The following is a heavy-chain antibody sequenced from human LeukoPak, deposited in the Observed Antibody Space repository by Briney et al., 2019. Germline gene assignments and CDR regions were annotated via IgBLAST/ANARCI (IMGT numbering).Heavy chain of an antibody. CDR2: IIPIFGTA. V-gene: IGHV1-69*01. Sequence: SVKVSCKASGGTFSSYAISWVRQAPGQGLEWMGGIIPIFGTANYAQKFQGRVTITADESTSTAYMELSSLRSEDTAVYYCARESHLRSRGEDWFDPWGQGTLVTVSS. J-gene: IGHJ5*02. CDR3: ARESHLRSRGEDWFDP. D-gene: IGHD2-21*01. CDR1: GGTFSSYA.